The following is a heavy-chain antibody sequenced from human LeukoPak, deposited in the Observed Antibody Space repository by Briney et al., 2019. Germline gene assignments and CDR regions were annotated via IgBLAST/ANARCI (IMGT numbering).Heavy chain of an antibody. V-gene: IGHV4-59*01. CDR2: IYYSGST. CDR1: GGSISSYY. CDR3: ARARGEYYYYGMDV. D-gene: IGHD3-16*01. J-gene: IGHJ6*02. Sequence: SETLSLTCTVSGGSISSYYWSWIRQPPGKGLEWIGYIYYSGSTNYNPSLKSRVTILVDTSKNQFSLKLSSVTAADTAVYYCARARGEYYYYGMDVWGQGTTVTVSS.